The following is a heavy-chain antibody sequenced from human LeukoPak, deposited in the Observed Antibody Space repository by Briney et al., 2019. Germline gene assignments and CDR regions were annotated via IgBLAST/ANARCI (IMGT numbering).Heavy chain of an antibody. J-gene: IGHJ4*02. CDR1: GYTFTGYY. V-gene: IGHV1-2*02. CDR2: INPNSGGT. Sequence: GASVKVSCKASGYTFTGYYMHWVRQAPGQGLGWMGWINPNSGGTNYAQKFQGRVTMTRDTSISTAYMELSRLRSDDTAVYYCARDSTPLVVITTFDYWGQGTLVTVSS. D-gene: IGHD3-22*01. CDR3: ARDSTPLVVITTFDY.